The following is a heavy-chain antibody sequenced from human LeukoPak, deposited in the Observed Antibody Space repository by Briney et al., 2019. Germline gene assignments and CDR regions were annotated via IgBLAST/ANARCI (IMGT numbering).Heavy chain of an antibody. V-gene: IGHV3-7*03. CDR3: ARDSGWFRFDY. J-gene: IGHJ4*02. CDR1: GFAFSNYW. CDR2: IKQDGSDK. D-gene: IGHD6-13*01. Sequence: GGSLSLSCAASGFAFSNYWMTWVRQAPGKGLEWVANIKQDGSDKYYVDSVRGRFAISRDNAKSSLFLRMNSLRAEDTAVYYCARDSGWFRFDYWGQGTLVTVSS.